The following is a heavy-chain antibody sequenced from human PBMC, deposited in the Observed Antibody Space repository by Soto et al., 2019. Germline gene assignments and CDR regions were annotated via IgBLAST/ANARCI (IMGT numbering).Heavy chain of an antibody. V-gene: IGHV4-59*01. CDR3: ARDRDSSGYYFDY. CDR1: GGSISSYY. D-gene: IGHD3-22*01. Sequence: QVQLQESGPGLVKPSETLSLTCTVSGGSISSYYWSWIRQPPGKGLEWIGYIYYSGSTNYNPSLKSRVTISVDTSKNQFSLKLSSVTAADTAVYYCARDRDSSGYYFDYWGQGTLVTVSS. CDR2: IYYSGST. J-gene: IGHJ4*02.